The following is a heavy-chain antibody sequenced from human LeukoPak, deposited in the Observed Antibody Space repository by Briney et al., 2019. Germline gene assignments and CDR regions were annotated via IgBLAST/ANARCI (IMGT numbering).Heavy chain of an antibody. CDR3: VRSPTISETGYFDF. D-gene: IGHD5-24*01. CDR1: GGSFSTYY. Sequence: SETLSLTCAVYGGSFSTYYWSWIRQSPGKGLEWIAEINHRGDTNYNPSVKSRVTISVDTSKNQFSLEVRPLTAADSAVYYCVRSPTISETGYFDFWGHGTLVTVSS. CDR2: INHRGDT. J-gene: IGHJ4*03. V-gene: IGHV4-34*01.